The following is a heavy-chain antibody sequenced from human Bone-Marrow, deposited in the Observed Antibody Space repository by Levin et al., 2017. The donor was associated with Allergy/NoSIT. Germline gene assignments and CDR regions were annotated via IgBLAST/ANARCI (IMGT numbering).Heavy chain of an antibody. Sequence: SQTLSLTCTVSGGSISSGDYYWSWIRQPPGKGLEWIGYIYYSGSTYYNPSLKSRVTISVDTSKNQFSLKLSSVTAADTALSYCARDRENYYMDVGGNGTTVTVSS. J-gene: IGHJ6*03. CDR1: GGSISSGDYY. CDR3: ARDRENYYMDV. V-gene: IGHV4-30-4*01. CDR2: IYYSGST.